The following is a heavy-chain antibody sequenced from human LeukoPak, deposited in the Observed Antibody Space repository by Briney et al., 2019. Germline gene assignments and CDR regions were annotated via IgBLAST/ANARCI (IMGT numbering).Heavy chain of an antibody. V-gene: IGHV4-34*01. CDR3: ARGRLDGYFFDY. Sequence: SETLSLTCAVYGGSFSGYYWSWIRQPPGKGLEWIGEIHHSGSTNYNPSLKSRVTISLETSKSQLSLRLSSVTAADTAMYYCARGRLDGYFFDYWGQGTLVTVSS. CDR1: GGSFSGYY. CDR2: IHHSGST. J-gene: IGHJ4*02.